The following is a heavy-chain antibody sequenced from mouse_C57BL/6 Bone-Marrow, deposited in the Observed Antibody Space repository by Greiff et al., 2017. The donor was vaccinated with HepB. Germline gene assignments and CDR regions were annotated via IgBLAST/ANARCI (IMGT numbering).Heavy chain of an antibody. D-gene: IGHD2-2*01. CDR3: ARVWLRRWFAY. Sequence: VQLKQSGPELVKPGASVKISCKASGYSFTGYYMNWVKQSPEKSLEWIGEINPSTGGTTYNQKFKAKATLTVDKSSSTTYMQLKSLTSEDSAVYYCARVWLRRWFAYWGQGTLVTVSA. J-gene: IGHJ3*01. V-gene: IGHV1-42*01. CDR1: GYSFTGYY. CDR2: INPSTGGT.